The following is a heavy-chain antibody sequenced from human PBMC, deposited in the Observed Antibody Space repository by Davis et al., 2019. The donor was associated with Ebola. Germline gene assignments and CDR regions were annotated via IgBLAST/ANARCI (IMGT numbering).Heavy chain of an antibody. CDR2: ISSSSSYT. CDR3: ARGAPYYYYYGMDV. Sequence: SLRLSCAASGFTFSDYYMSWIRQSPGKGLEWVSYISSSSSYTNYADSVKGRFTISRDNAKNSLYLQMNSLRAEDTAVYYCARGAPYYYYYGMDVWGQGTTVTVSS. J-gene: IGHJ6*02. CDR1: GFTFSDYY. V-gene: IGHV3-11*06.